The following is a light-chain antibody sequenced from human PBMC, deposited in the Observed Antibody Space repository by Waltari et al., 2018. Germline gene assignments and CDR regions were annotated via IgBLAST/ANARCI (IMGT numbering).Light chain of an antibody. CDR1: NIGSYS. CDR3: QVWHAAIDPGV. J-gene: IGLJ1*01. CDR2: YDT. Sequence: SYVLTQPPSVSVAPGETARVTCGGDNIGSYSVHWYQQKPGQAPVLVIRYDTDRPSGIPERLSGYNSANTATLTISRGEAGDEANYYCQVWHAAIDPGVFGTGTEVTV. V-gene: IGLV3-21*04.